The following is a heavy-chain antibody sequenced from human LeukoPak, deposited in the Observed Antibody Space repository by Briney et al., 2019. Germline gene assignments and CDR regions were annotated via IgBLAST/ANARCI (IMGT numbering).Heavy chain of an antibody. V-gene: IGHV3-21*01. CDR3: ARGAVAGMDY. CDR1: GFTFSSYS. J-gene: IGHJ4*02. D-gene: IGHD6-19*01. Sequence: PGGSLRLSCAASGFTFSSYSMNWVRQAPGEGLEWVSSISSSSYIYYADSVKGRFTISRDNAKNSLYLQMNSLRAEDTAVYYCARGAVAGMDYWGQGTLVTVSS. CDR2: ISSSSYI.